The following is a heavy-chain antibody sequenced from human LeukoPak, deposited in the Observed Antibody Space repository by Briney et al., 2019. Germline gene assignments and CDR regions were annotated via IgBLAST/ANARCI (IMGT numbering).Heavy chain of an antibody. CDR3: ARLLKVAHAFDI. Sequence: GASVKVFCKASGYTFTSYAISWVRQAPGQGLEWMGRIIPIFGTANYAQKFQGRVTITTDESTSTAYMELSSLRSEDTAVYYCARLLKVAHAFDIWGQGTMVTVSS. CDR2: IIPIFGTA. J-gene: IGHJ3*02. D-gene: IGHD5-12*01. CDR1: GYTFTSYA. V-gene: IGHV1-69*05.